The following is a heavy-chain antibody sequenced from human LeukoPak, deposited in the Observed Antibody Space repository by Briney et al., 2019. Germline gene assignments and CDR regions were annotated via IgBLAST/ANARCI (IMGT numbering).Heavy chain of an antibody. J-gene: IGHJ4*02. V-gene: IGHV3-66*01. D-gene: IGHD2-2*01. CDR3: ARGVYCSSTSCYGGGFDY. Sequence: GGSLRLSCAASGFTVSSNYMSWVCQAPGKGLEWVSVIYSGGSTYYADSVKGRFTISRDNSKNTLYLQMNSLRAEDTAVYYCARGVYCSSTSCYGGGFDYWGQGTLVTVSS. CDR1: GFTVSSNY. CDR2: IYSGGST.